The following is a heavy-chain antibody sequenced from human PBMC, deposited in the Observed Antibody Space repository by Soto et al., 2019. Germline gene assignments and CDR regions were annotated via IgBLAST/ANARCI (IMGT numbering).Heavy chain of an antibody. CDR1: GFTFSSYG. V-gene: IGHV3-33*01. Sequence: QVQLVESGGGVVQPGRSLRLSCAASGFTFSSYGMHWVRQAPGKGLEWVAVIWYDGSNKYYADSVKGRFTISRDNSKNTLYLQMNSLRAEDTAVYYYARESPYGSGSYDAFDIWGQGTMVTVSS. CDR2: IWYDGSNK. J-gene: IGHJ3*02. D-gene: IGHD3-10*01. CDR3: ARESPYGSGSYDAFDI.